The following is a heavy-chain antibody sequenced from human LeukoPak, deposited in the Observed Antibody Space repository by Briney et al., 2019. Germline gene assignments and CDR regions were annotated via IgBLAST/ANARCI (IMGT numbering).Heavy chain of an antibody. J-gene: IGHJ5*02. V-gene: IGHV3-74*01. CDR2: INADGSST. D-gene: IGHD1-1*01. CDR3: ARENGGFDP. Sequence: QPGGSLRLSCAASGFTFNTYWMHWVRQAPGKGLVWVSSINADGSSTSYADSMKGRFTISRDNAKNTLYLQMNSLRAEDTAVYYCARENGGFDPWGQGTLVTVSS. CDR1: GFTFNTYW.